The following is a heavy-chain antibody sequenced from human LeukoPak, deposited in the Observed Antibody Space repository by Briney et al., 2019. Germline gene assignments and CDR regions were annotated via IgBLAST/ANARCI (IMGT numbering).Heavy chain of an antibody. J-gene: IGHJ4*02. Sequence: PPESLSLTCAVSGGSISSYYWSWIPQPPREGLEWIGYIYYSGSTNYNPSLKSRVTISVDTSKNQFSLKLSSVTAADTAVYFCARDRGWEVLDFWGQGTLVTVSS. CDR2: IYYSGST. CDR3: ARDRGWEVLDF. CDR1: GGSISSYY. D-gene: IGHD1-26*01. V-gene: IGHV4-59*01.